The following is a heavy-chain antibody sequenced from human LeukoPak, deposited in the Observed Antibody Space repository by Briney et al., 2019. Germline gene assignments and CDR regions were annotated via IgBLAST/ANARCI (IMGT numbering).Heavy chain of an antibody. J-gene: IGHJ4*02. CDR2: ISGSGGST. CDR1: GFTFSSYA. Sequence: GGSLRLSCAASGFTFSSYAMSWVRQAPGKGLEWVSAISGSGGSTYYADSVKGRFTISRDNSKNMLYLQMNSLRAEDTAVYYCASVDYDFWSGVFDYWGQGTLVTVSS. CDR3: ASVDYDFWSGVFDY. D-gene: IGHD3-3*01. V-gene: IGHV3-23*01.